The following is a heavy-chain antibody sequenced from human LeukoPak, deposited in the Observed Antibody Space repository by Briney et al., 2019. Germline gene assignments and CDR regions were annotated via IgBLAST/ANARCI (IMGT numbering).Heavy chain of an antibody. CDR3: ARDQERRQYYMDV. D-gene: IGHD1-1*01. Sequence: ASVKVSCTASGYTFTGYYMHWVRQAPGQGLEWMGWINPNSGGTNYAQKFQGRVTMTRDTSISTAYMELSRLRSDDTAVYYCARDQERRQYYMDVWGKGTTVTVSS. CDR1: GYTFTGYY. CDR2: INPNSGGT. V-gene: IGHV1-2*02. J-gene: IGHJ6*03.